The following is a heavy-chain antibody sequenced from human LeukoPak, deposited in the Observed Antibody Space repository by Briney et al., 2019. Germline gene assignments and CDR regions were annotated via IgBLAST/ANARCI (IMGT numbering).Heavy chain of an antibody. D-gene: IGHD3-22*01. CDR2: IRSDGNNK. V-gene: IGHV3-30*02. Sequence: PGGSLRLSCAASGFTFRSSGMHWVRQAPGKGLEWVAFIRSDGNNKDYADSVKGRFTISRDNSKNTLYLQMNSLRAEDTAVYYCAKYYYDGSGYTIDYWGQGTLVTVSS. CDR1: GFTFRSSG. J-gene: IGHJ4*02. CDR3: AKYYYDGSGYTIDY.